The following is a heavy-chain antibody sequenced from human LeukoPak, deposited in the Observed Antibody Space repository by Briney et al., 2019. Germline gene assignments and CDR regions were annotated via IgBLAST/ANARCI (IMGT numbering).Heavy chain of an antibody. CDR1: GFTFSSYA. Sequence: GRSLRLSCAASGFTFSSYAMHWVRQAPGKGLEWVAVISYDGSNKYYADSVKGRFTISRDNSKNTLYLQTNSLGAEDTAVYYCAREQLRNRNLHHYFDYWGQGTLVTVSS. J-gene: IGHJ4*02. V-gene: IGHV3-30-3*01. CDR3: AREQLRNRNLHHYFDY. D-gene: IGHD1-1*01. CDR2: ISYDGSNK.